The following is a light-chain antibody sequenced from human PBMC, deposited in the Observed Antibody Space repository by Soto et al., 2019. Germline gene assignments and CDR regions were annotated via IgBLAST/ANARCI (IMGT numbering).Light chain of an antibody. CDR2: LDSDGSH. V-gene: IGLV4-69*01. J-gene: IGLJ2*01. Sequence: QLVLTQSPSASASLGASVKLTCTLSSGHSSYAIAWHQQQPEKGPRYLMKLDSDGSHTKGDAIPDRFSGSSSGAERYLTIASHQAEDEADYYCQTWGTGSHVVFGGGTKVTVL. CDR3: QTWGTGSHVV. CDR1: SGHSSYA.